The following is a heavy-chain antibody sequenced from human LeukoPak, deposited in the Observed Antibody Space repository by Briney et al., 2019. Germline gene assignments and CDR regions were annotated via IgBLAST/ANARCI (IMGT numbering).Heavy chain of an antibody. J-gene: IGHJ6*03. CDR3: ATDSGSSSDYYYYMDV. D-gene: IGHD6-6*01. CDR1: GGTFSSYA. Sequence: ASVKVSCKASGGTFSSYAISWVRQAPGQGLEWMGGIIPIFGTANYAQKFQGRVTITTDESTSTAYMELSSLRSEDTAVYYCATDSGSSSDYYYYMDVWGKGTTVTVSS. V-gene: IGHV1-69*05. CDR2: IIPIFGTA.